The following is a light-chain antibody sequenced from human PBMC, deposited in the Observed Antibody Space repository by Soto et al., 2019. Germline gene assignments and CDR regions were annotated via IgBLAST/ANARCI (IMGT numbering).Light chain of an antibody. CDR3: QQSYSTPLT. CDR1: QSISSY. J-gene: IGKJ4*01. Sequence: IQMPPSPSTLSASLGDRVAVPCRASQSISSYLNWYQQKPGKAPKLLIYAASSLQSGVPSRFSGSGSGTDFTLTISSLQPEDFATYYCQQSYSTPLTFGGGTKVDIK. CDR2: AAS. V-gene: IGKV1-39*01.